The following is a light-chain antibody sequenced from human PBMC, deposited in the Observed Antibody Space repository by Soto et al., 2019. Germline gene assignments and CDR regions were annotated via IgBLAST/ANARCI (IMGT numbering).Light chain of an antibody. J-gene: IGLJ1*01. CDR1: SSNIGAGYD. Sequence: ALTQAPSVSGVPGQRGSISCTRSSSNIGAGYDVHWYLQLPGTAPKLLIYGNTNRPSGVPDRFSGSKSGSSASLAITGLQAEDEADYYCQSHDSSLHASVFGTGTKVTVL. CDR3: QSHDSSLHASV. CDR2: GNT. V-gene: IGLV1-40*01.